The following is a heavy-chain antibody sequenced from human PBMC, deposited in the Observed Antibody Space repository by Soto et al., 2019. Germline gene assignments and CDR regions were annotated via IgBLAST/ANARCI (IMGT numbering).Heavy chain of an antibody. CDR1: GFTFSSYE. CDR3: ARGGVVVVTAMIFDY. CDR2: ISSSGSTI. J-gene: IGHJ4*02. Sequence: GGSLRLSCAASGFTFSSYEMNWVRQAPGKGLEWVSYISSSGSTISYADSVKGRFTISRDNAKNSLYLQMNSLRAEDTAVYYCARGGVVVVTAMIFDYWGQGTLVTVSS. D-gene: IGHD2-21*02. V-gene: IGHV3-48*03.